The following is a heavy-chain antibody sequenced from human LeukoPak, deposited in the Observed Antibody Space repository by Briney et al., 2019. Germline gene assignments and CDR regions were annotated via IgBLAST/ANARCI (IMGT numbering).Heavy chain of an antibody. J-gene: IGHJ5*02. V-gene: IGHV1-2*02. Sequence: GASVKVSCKASGYTFIGYYMHWVRQAPGQGLEWMGWINPNSGVTNFAQRLQGRVTVTRDTSISTVYMELSGLRSDDTAIYYCARILVRGGNWFDPWGQGTLVTVSS. CDR2: INPNSGVT. CDR3: ARILVRGGNWFDP. CDR1: GYTFIGYY. D-gene: IGHD3-10*01.